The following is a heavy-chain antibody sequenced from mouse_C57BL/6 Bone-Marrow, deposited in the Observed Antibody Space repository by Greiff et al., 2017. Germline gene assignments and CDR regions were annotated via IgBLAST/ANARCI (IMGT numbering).Heavy chain of an antibody. CDR2: IYPGDGDT. Sequence: VQLKESGAELVKPGASVKISCKASGYAFSSYWMNWVKQRPGKGLEWIGQIYPGDGDTNYNGKFKGKATLTADKSSSTAYMQLSSLTSEDSAVYFCARSGDGYPYYFDYWGQGTTLTVSS. J-gene: IGHJ2*01. CDR3: ARSGDGYPYYFDY. CDR1: GYAFSSYW. V-gene: IGHV1-80*01. D-gene: IGHD2-3*01.